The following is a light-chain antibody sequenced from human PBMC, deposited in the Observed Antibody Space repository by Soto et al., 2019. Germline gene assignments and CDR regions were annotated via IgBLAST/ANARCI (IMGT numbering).Light chain of an antibody. CDR1: QSVSNNY. Sequence: EIVLTQSPATLSLSPGERATLSCRASQSVSNNYLAWYQQKPGQAPRLLIYGASSRATGIPDRFSGSGSGTDFTLTISRLEPEDCAVYYCQQYGNSRTFGQGTKVDIK. CDR2: GAS. V-gene: IGKV3-20*01. CDR3: QQYGNSRT. J-gene: IGKJ1*01.